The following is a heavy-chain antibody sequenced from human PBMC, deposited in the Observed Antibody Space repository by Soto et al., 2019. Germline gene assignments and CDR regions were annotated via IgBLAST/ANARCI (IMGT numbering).Heavy chain of an antibody. Sequence: ASVKVSCKASGYTFTSYDINWVRQATGQGLEWMGWMNPNSGNTGYAQRFQGRVTMTRNTSISTAYMELSSLRSEDTAVYYCARNSGYEDDAFDIWGQGTMVTVSS. J-gene: IGHJ3*02. CDR1: GYTFTSYD. D-gene: IGHD5-12*01. CDR3: ARNSGYEDDAFDI. V-gene: IGHV1-8*01. CDR2: MNPNSGNT.